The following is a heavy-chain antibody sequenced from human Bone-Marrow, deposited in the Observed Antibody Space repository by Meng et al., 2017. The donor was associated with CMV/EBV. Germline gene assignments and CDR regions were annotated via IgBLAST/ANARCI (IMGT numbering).Heavy chain of an antibody. Sequence: GESLKISCAASGFNFNIYSMNWVRQAPGKGLEWVSHISGGTTYSMYYADSVKGRFTISRDNAKNSLYLQINSLRVEDTAVYYCARDLRHYQYGMDVWGQGTTVTVSS. J-gene: IGHJ6*02. D-gene: IGHD6-6*01. CDR2: ISGGTTYSM. CDR1: GFNFNIYS. CDR3: ARDLRHYQYGMDV. V-gene: IGHV3-48*04.